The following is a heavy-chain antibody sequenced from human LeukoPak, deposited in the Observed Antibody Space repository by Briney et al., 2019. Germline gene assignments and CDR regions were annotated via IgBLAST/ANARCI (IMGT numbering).Heavy chain of an antibody. CDR1: GYSISSGYY. D-gene: IGHD3-10*01. V-gene: IGHV4-38-2*02. J-gene: IGHJ4*02. CDR2: IYHSGST. CDR3: ARHKRGIDY. Sequence: SETLSLTCTVSGYSISSGYYWGWIRQPPGKGLEWIGSIYHSGSTYYNPSLESRVTISVDTSKNQFSLKLSSVTAADTAVYYCARHKRGIDYWGQGTLVTVSS.